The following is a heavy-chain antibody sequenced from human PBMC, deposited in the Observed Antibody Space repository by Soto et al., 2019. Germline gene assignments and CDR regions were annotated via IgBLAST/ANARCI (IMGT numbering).Heavy chain of an antibody. J-gene: IGHJ6*02. CDR2: ISNDGSNK. Sequence: ESGGGVVQPGTSLRLSCAASGFTFRSYGMHWFRQAPGKGLEWLAVISNDGSNKYLADSVKGRLALSRDNSRNTLYLQINSLRVEDTAVYYCGKDTLDCSGGDCPLYYYYGMDVWGQGTTVTVSS. CDR1: GFTFRSYG. D-gene: IGHD2-15*01. CDR3: GKDTLDCSGGDCPLYYYYGMDV. V-gene: IGHV3-30*18.